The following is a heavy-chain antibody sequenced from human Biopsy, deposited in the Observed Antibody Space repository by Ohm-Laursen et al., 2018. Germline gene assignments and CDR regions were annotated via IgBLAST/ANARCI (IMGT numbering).Heavy chain of an antibody. J-gene: IGHJ4*02. Sequence: SVKVSCKAPPGTFNSYRIIWVRQAPGQGLEWMGRIIPILRTTAYAQTILGRVTITADSPTSTVDMELTSLTSDDTAVYFCAREAIGYQLPCDDWGQGTLVTVSS. CDR1: PGTFNSYR. CDR2: IIPILRTT. D-gene: IGHD2-2*01. V-gene: IGHV1-69*08. CDR3: AREAIGYQLPCDD.